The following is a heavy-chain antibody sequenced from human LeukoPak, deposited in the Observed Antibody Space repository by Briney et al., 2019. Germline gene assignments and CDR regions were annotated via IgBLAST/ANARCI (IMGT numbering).Heavy chain of an antibody. V-gene: IGHV3-23*01. CDR1: GFTFSSNS. D-gene: IGHD3-10*01. CDR2: ITNNGATT. CDR3: AKDWGYGSGTYYPH. J-gene: IGHJ4*02. Sequence: GGSLRLSCEASGFTFSSNSMNWVRQAPGRGLEWVSVITNNGATTYYADSVKGRFTISRDNSKNMLYLQMNSLRAEDTAVYYCAKDWGYGSGTYYPHWGQGTPVTVSS.